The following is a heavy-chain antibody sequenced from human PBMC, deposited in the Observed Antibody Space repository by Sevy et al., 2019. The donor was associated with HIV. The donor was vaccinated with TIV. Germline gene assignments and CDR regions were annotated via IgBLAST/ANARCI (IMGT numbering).Heavy chain of an antibody. Sequence: GGSLRLSCAASVFTFSSYAMSWVRQAPGKGLEWVSAISGSGGSTYYADSVKGRFTISRDNSKNTLYLQMNSLRAEDTAVYYCAKDPYYYDSSGPENWFDPWGQGTLVTVSS. V-gene: IGHV3-23*01. D-gene: IGHD3-22*01. J-gene: IGHJ5*02. CDR2: ISGSGGST. CDR3: AKDPYYYDSSGPENWFDP. CDR1: VFTFSSYA.